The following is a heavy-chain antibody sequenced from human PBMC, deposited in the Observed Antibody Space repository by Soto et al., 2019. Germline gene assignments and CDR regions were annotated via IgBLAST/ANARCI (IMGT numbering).Heavy chain of an antibody. CDR2: ISGSGGST. D-gene: IGHD3-10*01. V-gene: IGHV3-23*01. CDR1: GFTFSSYA. CDR3: ANGGFGEFTQSYYFDY. Sequence: EVQLLESGGGLVQPGGSLRLSCAASGFTFSSYAMSWVRQAPGKGLEWVSAISGSGGSTYYADSVKGRFTISRDNSKNTLYLQMNSLRAEDTAVYYCANGGFGEFTQSYYFDYWGQGTLVTVSS. J-gene: IGHJ4*02.